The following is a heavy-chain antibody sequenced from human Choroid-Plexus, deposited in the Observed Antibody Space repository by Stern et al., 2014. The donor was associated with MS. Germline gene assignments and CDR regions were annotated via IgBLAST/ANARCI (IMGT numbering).Heavy chain of an antibody. V-gene: IGHV1-2*02. Sequence: QVPLVQSGAEVKKPGASVKVSCKTSGYIFTGYYIHWVRQAPGQGLEWMAWINPNTGGTKYDQKFQGRVPMSGDTSISTAYVELSSLTSDDTAVYYCARDQRGITIFGVVTDYYYLGMDVWGQGTTVTVSS. CDR2: INPNTGGT. J-gene: IGHJ6*02. D-gene: IGHD3-3*01. CDR1: GYIFTGYY. CDR3: ARDQRGITIFGVVTDYYYLGMDV.